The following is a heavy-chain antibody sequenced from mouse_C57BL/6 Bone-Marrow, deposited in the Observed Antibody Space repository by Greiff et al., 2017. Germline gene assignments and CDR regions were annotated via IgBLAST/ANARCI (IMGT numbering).Heavy chain of an antibody. CDR2: INPSTGGT. CDR3: ARCRYYGSSYQSAMDD. J-gene: IGHJ4*01. D-gene: IGHD1-1*01. CDR1: GYTFTSYW. Sequence: QVQLQQPGTELVKPGASVKLSCKASGYTFTSYWMHWVKQRPGQGLEWIGNINPSTGGTNYNEKFKSKATLTVDKSSSTAYMQLRSLTSEDSAVYYGARCRYYGSSYQSAMDDWGQGTSVTVSS. V-gene: IGHV1-53*01.